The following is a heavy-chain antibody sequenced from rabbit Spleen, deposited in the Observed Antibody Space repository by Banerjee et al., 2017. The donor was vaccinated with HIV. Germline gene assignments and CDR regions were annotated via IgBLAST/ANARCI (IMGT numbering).Heavy chain of an antibody. J-gene: IGHJ4*01. V-gene: IGHV1S45*01. CDR2: INASTGKP. CDR1: GFSFSDRDV. D-gene: IGHD1-1*01. CDR3: ARDLVAVIGWNFNL. Sequence: QEQLVESGGGLVQPEGSLTLTCKASGFSFSDRDVMCWVRQAPGKGLQWIACINASTGKPVYATWASGRFTISRTSSTTVTLRMTSLTAADTATYFCARDLVAVIGWNFNLWGQGTLVTVS.